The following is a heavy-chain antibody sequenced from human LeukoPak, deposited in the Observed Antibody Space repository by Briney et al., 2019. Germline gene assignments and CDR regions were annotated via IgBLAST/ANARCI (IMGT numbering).Heavy chain of an antibody. V-gene: IGHV4-34*01. Sequence: SETLSLTCAVYGGSFSGYYWSWIRQPPGKGLEWIGEINHSGSTNYNPSLKSRVTISVDTSKNQFSLKLSSVTAADTAVYYCARSAVEYSSWNDAFDIWGQGTMVTVSS. D-gene: IGHD6-6*01. CDR1: GGSFSGYY. J-gene: IGHJ3*02. CDR2: INHSGST. CDR3: ARSAVEYSSWNDAFDI.